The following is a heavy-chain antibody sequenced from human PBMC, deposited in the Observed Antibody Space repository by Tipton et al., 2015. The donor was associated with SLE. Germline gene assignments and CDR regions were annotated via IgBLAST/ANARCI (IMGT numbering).Heavy chain of an antibody. Sequence: SLRLSCTASGFTFDDFAMHWVRHLPGKGLEWVSGISWNSGSINYAGSVKGRFTISRDNAKKSLYLRMNSLRPEDTAFCYCVRDPYTSGWFDGNYFDYWGQGILVAVSS. D-gene: IGHD6-19*01. J-gene: IGHJ4*02. CDR3: VRDPYTSGWFDGNYFDY. CDR2: ISWNSGSI. V-gene: IGHV3-9*01. CDR1: GFTFDDFA.